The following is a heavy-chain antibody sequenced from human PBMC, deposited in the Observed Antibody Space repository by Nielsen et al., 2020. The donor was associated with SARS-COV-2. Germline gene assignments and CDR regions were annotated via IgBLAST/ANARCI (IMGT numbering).Heavy chain of an antibody. CDR2: IGTGVDT. CDR3: AKAPYGSGRQIDY. Sequence: LSLTCAASEFTFRNYDMHWVRQVTGKGLEWVATIGTGVDTYYPDSVKGRFTISRDNSKNTLYLQMNSLRAEDTAVYYCAKAPYGSGRQIDYWGQGTLVTVSS. D-gene: IGHD3-10*01. CDR1: EFTFRNYD. J-gene: IGHJ4*02. V-gene: IGHV3-13*01.